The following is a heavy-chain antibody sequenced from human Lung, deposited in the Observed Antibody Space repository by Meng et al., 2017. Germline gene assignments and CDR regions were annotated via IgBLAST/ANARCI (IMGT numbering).Heavy chain of an antibody. J-gene: IGHJ4*02. V-gene: IGHV6-1*02. D-gene: IGHD6-19*01. Sequence: QVHLQQPGEVLVMASQTLSIPCAISGDSVSSNSAAWNWIRQSPSIGLEWLGRTYYRSKWYNGYAVSVRSRITINPDTSKNQFSLQLNSVTPEDTAVYYCARSQQWLDSWGQGTLVTVSS. CDR1: GDSVSSNSAA. CDR2: TYYRSKWYN. CDR3: ARSQQWLDS.